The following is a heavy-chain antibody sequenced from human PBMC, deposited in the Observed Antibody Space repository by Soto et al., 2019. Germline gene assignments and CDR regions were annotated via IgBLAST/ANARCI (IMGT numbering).Heavy chain of an antibody. J-gene: IGHJ4*02. CDR2: VSSSGNS. V-gene: IGHV4-31*03. CDR1: GDSISSATHY. CDR3: VGRITSIYNYIDS. Sequence: SETLSLTCTVSGDSISSATHYWNWIRKHPGKGLEWIGYVSSSGNSYYSPSLKSRVFMPVDTSKNLFSLKLSSVTAADTAIYYCVGRITSIYNYIDSRGQGTQVTVS. D-gene: IGHD1-20*01.